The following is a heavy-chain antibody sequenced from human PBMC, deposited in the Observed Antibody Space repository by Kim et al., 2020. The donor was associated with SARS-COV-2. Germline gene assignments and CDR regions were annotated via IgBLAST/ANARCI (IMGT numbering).Heavy chain of an antibody. V-gene: IGHV1-3*01. CDR3: ARGDYYGSGTLSAFDI. CDR1: GYTFTSYA. CDR2: INAGNGNT. D-gene: IGHD3-10*01. J-gene: IGHJ3*02. Sequence: ASVKVSCKASGYTFTSYAMHWVRQAPGQRLEWMGWINAGNGNTKYSQKFQGRVTITRDTSASTAYMELSSLRSEDTAVYYCARGDYYGSGTLSAFDIWGQGTMVTVSS.